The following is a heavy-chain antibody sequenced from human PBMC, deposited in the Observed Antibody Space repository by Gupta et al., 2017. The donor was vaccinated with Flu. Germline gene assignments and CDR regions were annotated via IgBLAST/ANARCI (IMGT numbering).Heavy chain of an antibody. CDR3: ARGLVGATGTRFDP. CDR1: GGSISSGSYY. D-gene: IGHD1-26*01. V-gene: IGHV4-61*02. J-gene: IGHJ5*02. Sequence: QVQLQESGPGLVKPSQTLSLTCTVSGGSISSGSYYWSWIRQPAGKGLEWIGRIYTSGSTNYNPSLKSRVTISVDTSKNQFSLQLSSVTAADTAVYYCARGLVGATGTRFDPWGQGTLVTVSS. CDR2: IYTSGST.